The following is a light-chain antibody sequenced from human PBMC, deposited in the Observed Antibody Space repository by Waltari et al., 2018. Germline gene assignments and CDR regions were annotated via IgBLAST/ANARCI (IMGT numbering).Light chain of an antibody. CDR3: VQDHIFPWT. CDR2: AAS. V-gene: IGKV1-6*01. CDR1: QGIRNE. Sequence: AIQMTQSPSSLSASVGDSVTIPCRASQGIRNELGWYQQKPGKAPKPLIYAASSLQRGVPSRFSRSGSDTDDTLTISSLQPEDFATYCGVQDHIFPWTFGQGTTVEI. J-gene: IGKJ1*01.